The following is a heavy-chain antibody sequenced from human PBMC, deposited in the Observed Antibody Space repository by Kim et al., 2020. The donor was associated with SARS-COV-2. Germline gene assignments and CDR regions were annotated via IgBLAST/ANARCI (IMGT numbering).Heavy chain of an antibody. CDR3: AKGRGSCTGGSCYSDY. D-gene: IGHD2-8*02. Sequence: SVQGRLPISRDNSKNTLHLQMSSLRAEDTAVYFCAKGRGSCTGGSCYSDYWGRGTLVTVSS. J-gene: IGHJ4*03. V-gene: IGHV3-23*01.